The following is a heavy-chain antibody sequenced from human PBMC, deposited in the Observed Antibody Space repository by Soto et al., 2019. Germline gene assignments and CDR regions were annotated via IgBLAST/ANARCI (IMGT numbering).Heavy chain of an antibody. J-gene: IGHJ4*02. CDR3: ARAAPQGGWGEGDFDY. CDR2: TYYRSKWYN. V-gene: IGHV6-1*01. Sequence: PSETLSLTCAISGDSVSSNSAAWNWIRQSPSRGLEWLGRTYYRSKWYNDYAVSVKSRITINPDTSKNQFSLQLNSVTPEDTAVYYCARAAPQGGWGEGDFDYWGQGTLVTVSS. CDR1: GDSVSSNSAA. D-gene: IGHD3-16*01.